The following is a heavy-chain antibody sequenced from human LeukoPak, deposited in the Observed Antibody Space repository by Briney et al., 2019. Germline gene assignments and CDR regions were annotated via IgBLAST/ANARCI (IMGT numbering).Heavy chain of an antibody. Sequence: GGSLRLSCAASGFTFSSYSMNWVRQAPGKGLEWVSSISSSSSYIYYADSVKGRFTISRDNAKNSLYLQMNSLRAEDTAVYYCARGRGTEDAFDIWGQGTMVTVSS. D-gene: IGHD1-1*01. CDR3: ARGRGTEDAFDI. V-gene: IGHV3-21*01. J-gene: IGHJ3*02. CDR2: ISSSSSYI. CDR1: GFTFSSYS.